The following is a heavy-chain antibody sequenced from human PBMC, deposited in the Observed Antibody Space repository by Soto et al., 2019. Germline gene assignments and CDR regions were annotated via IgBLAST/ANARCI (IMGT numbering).Heavy chain of an antibody. V-gene: IGHV3-7*01. Sequence: VQLVGSKGGLVQPGGSLRLSCAASGFTFSGYWMSWVRQSPGKRLEWVANMNQDGSEIYYVDSVKGRFTISRDNAQNSLYLQMNSLGAEDTADYYCARTSGYCCGGSNRPYCLDYWGQGTLVTFSS. D-gene: IGHD2-15*01. CDR3: ARTSGYCCGGSNRPYCLDY. CDR2: MNQDGSEI. CDR1: GFTFSGYW. J-gene: IGHJ4*02.